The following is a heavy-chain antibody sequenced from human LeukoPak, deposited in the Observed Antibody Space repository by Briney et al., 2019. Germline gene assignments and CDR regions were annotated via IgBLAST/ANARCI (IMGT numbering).Heavy chain of an antibody. CDR1: GFTFSSYS. J-gene: IGHJ4*02. Sequence: PGGSLRLSCAASGFTFSSYSMNWVRQAPGKGLEWVSYISSSSSTIYYADSVKGRFTISRDNAKNSLYLQMNSLRAEDTAVYYCAKDLATNRIYYFDYWGQGTLVTVSS. V-gene: IGHV3-48*01. CDR2: ISSSSSTI. D-gene: IGHD1-14*01. CDR3: AKDLATNRIYYFDY.